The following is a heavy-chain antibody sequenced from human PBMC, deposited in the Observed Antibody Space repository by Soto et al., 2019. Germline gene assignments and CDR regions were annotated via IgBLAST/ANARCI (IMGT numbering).Heavy chain of an antibody. CDR3: ARGQPITMIVVVITTHYFDY. V-gene: IGHV4-34*01. J-gene: IGHJ4*02. CDR2: INHSGST. Sequence: SETLSLTCAVYGGSFSGYYWSWIRQPPGKGLEWIGEINHSGSTNYNPSLKSRVTISVDTSKNQFSLKLSSVTAADTAVYYCARGQPITMIVVVITTHYFDYWGQGTLVSVSA. CDR1: GGSFSGYY. D-gene: IGHD3-22*01.